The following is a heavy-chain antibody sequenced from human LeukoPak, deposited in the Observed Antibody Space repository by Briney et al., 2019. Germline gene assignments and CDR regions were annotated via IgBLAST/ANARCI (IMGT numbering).Heavy chain of an antibody. CDR1: GYTFTSYY. CDR3: ARGEFTNDYVWGSYRRDY. J-gene: IGHJ4*02. D-gene: IGHD3-16*02. CDR2: INPSGGST. V-gene: IGHV1-46*01. Sequence: GASVKVSCKASGYTFTSYYMHWVRQTPGQGLEWMGIINPSGGSTSYAQKFQGRVTMTRDTSTSTVYMELSSLRSEDTAVYYCARGEFTNDYVWGSYRRDYWGQGTLVTVSS.